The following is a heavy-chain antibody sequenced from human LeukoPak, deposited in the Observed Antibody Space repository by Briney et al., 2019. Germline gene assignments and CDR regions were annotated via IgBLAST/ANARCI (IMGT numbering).Heavy chain of an antibody. V-gene: IGHV3-23*01. J-gene: IGHJ4*02. CDR2: SGSGAST. CDR1: GFTLSTNA. CDR3: AKDVGKWESLHFFDY. Sequence: GGSLRLSCLTSGFTLSTNAMSWVRQAPGKGLEWISGSGSGASTCYADSVKGRFTISRDDSRNTLYLQMNSLRGDDTAVYYCAKDVGKWESLHFFDYWGQGTLVTVSS. D-gene: IGHD1-26*01.